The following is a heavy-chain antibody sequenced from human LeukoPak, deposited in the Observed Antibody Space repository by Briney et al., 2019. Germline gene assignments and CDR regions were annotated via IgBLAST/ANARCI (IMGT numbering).Heavy chain of an antibody. D-gene: IGHD2-2*01. CDR3: TRDPTSEGRREY. CDR1: GFTASPNY. J-gene: IGHJ4*02. CDR2: IYSDGST. Sequence: PGGSLRLSCAPSGFTASPNYMSWVRQAPGKGLEWVSVIYSDGSTYYADSVKGRFTISRDNSKNTLYLQMNSLRGDDTAIYYCTRDPTSEGRREYWGQGTLVTVAS. V-gene: IGHV3-53*01.